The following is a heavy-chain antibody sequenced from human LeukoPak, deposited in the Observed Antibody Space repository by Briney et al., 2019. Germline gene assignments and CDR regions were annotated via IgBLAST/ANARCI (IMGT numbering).Heavy chain of an antibody. CDR3: VRGYDSSGYYVNCFDP. Sequence: GGSLRLSCAASGFTFSSYKMNWVRQAPGKGLEWVSYISTSDTTIYYADSVKGRFTISRDNAKNSLYLQMNSLRAEDTAVYYCVRGYDSSGYYVNCFDPWGQGTLVTVSS. J-gene: IGHJ5*02. D-gene: IGHD3-22*01. CDR2: ISTSDTTI. V-gene: IGHV3-48*03. CDR1: GFTFSSYK.